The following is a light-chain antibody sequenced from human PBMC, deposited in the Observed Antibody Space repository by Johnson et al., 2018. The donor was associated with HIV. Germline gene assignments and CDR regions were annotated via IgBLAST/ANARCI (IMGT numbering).Light chain of an antibody. V-gene: IGLV1-51*01. J-gene: IGLJ1*01. CDR2: DNN. Sequence: QSVLTQPPSVSAAPGQKVTISCSGSSSNIGNNYVSWYQQLPGTAPKLLIYDNNKRPTGITDRFTGPKSGTSATLGITPLQTGDEADYYCGTWDSSMSAPYIFGTGTIVTVL. CDR3: GTWDSSMSAPYI. CDR1: SSNIGNNY.